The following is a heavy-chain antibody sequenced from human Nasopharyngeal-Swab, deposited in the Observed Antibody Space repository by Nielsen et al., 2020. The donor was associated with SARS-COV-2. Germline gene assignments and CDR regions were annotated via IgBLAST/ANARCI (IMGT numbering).Heavy chain of an antibody. Sequence: ASVKVSCKASGDTFTSYAMNWVRQAPGQGLEWMGWINTNTGNPTYAQGFTGRFVFSLNTSVSTAYLQISSLKAEDTAVYYCARGDSPDNYYDSSGYAFDIWGQGTMVTVSS. CDR2: INTNTGNP. V-gene: IGHV7-4-1*02. CDR1: GDTFTSYA. J-gene: IGHJ3*02. CDR3: ARGDSPDNYYDSSGYAFDI. D-gene: IGHD3-22*01.